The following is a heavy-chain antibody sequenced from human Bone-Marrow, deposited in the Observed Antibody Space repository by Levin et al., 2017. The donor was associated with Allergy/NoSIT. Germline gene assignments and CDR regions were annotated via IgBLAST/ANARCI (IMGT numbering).Heavy chain of an antibody. J-gene: IGHJ4*02. CDR3: ARKGLFFGD. CDR2: INHSGST. D-gene: IGHD3-10*01. V-gene: IGHV4-34*01. Sequence: PGGSLRLSCAVYGGSFSGYYWSWIRQPPGKGLEWIGEINHSGSTNYNPSLKSRVTISVDTSKNQFSLKLSSVTAADTAVYYCARKGLFFGDWGQGTLVTVSS. CDR1: GGSFSGYY.